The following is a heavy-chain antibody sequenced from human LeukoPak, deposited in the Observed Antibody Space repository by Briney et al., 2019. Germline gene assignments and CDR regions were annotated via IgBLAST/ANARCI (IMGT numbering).Heavy chain of an antibody. CDR3: ARTRSVLRYFDWLFPDAFDI. D-gene: IGHD3-9*01. V-gene: IGHV4-61*01. CDR2: IYYSGYT. J-gene: IGHJ3*02. Sequence: SETLSLTCTVSGGSISSGSYYWSWIRQPPGKGLKWIGNIYYSGYTTYSPSLRSRVTISVDTSKNQFSLKLSSVTAADTAVYYCARTRSVLRYFDWLFPDAFDIWGQGTMVTVSS. CDR1: GGSISSGSYY.